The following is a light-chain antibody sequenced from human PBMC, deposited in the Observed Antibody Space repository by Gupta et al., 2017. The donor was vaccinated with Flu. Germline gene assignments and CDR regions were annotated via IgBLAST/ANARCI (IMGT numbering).Light chain of an antibody. CDR1: SSNIGNNY. V-gene: IGLV1-51*01. J-gene: IGLJ3*02. Sequence: QSVLTQPPSVSAAPGKMVTISCSGSSSNIGNNYVSWYQQLPGTAPKLIIYHNDKRLSGIPDRFSGSKSGTSATLGITGLQTGDEADYHCAAWDSSLSAGVFGGGTKLTVL. CDR2: HND. CDR3: AAWDSSLSAGV.